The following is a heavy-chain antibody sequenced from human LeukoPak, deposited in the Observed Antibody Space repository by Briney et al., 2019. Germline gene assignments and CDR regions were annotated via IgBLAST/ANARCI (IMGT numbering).Heavy chain of an antibody. Sequence: PGGSLRLSCAASGFTFSSYAMSWVRQAPGKGLEWVSAISGSGGSTYYADSVKGRFTISRDNSKDTLYLQVNSLRAEDTAVYYCAKDLQQWLVVSGMDVWGQGTTVTVSS. CDR3: AKDLQQWLVVSGMDV. CDR2: ISGSGGST. J-gene: IGHJ6*02. D-gene: IGHD6-19*01. CDR1: GFTFSSYA. V-gene: IGHV3-23*01.